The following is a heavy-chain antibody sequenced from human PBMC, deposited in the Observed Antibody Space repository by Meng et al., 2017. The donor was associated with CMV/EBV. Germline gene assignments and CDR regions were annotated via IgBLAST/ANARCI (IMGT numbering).Heavy chain of an antibody. D-gene: IGHD2-2*01. J-gene: IGHJ6*02. CDR3: ARDLWPAAIRTPYYYGMDV. V-gene: IGHV3-13*01. CDR2: IGTAGDT. CDR1: GFTFSSYD. Sequence: GESLKISCAASGFTFSSYDMHWVRQATGKGLEWVSAIGTAGDTYYPGSVKGRFTISRENAKNSLYLQMNSLRAGDTAVYYCARDLWPAAIRTPYYYGMDVWGQGTTVTVSS.